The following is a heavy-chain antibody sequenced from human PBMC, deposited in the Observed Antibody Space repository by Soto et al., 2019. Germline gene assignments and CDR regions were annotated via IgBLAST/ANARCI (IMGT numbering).Heavy chain of an antibody. CDR2: ISWNSGSI. Sequence: GGSLRLSCAASGFTFDDYAMHWVRQAPGKGLEWVSGISWNSGSIGYADSVKGRFTISRDNAKNSLYLQMNSLRAEDTALYYCASNLPSMVATWTPEGGDYWGQGTLVTVSS. V-gene: IGHV3-9*01. CDR1: GFTFDDYA. J-gene: IGHJ4*02. CDR3: ASNLPSMVATWTPEGGDY. D-gene: IGHD5-12*01.